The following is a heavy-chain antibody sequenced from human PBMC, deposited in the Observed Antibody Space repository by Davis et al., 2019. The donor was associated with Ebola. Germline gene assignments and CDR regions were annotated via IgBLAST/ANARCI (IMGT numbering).Heavy chain of an antibody. Sequence: ASVKVSCKASGYTFTSYDINWVRQATGQGLEWMGWISAYNGNTNYAQKLQGRVTMNTDTSTSTAYMELRSLRSDDTAVYYCARGITMIVAMNWFDPWGQGTLVTVSS. CDR2: ISAYNGNT. CDR3: ARGITMIVAMNWFDP. J-gene: IGHJ5*02. V-gene: IGHV1-18*01. CDR1: GYTFTSYD. D-gene: IGHD3-22*01.